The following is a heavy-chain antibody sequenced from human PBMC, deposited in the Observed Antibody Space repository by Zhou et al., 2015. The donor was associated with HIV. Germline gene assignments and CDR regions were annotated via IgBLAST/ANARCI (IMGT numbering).Heavy chain of an antibody. CDR3: ARALRTEGYCSGGSCYGDY. Sequence: QVQLVQSGAEVKKPGSSVKVSCKASGGTFSSYAISWVRQAPGQGLEWMGGIIPIFGTANYAQKFQGRVTITADESTSTAYMELSSLRSEDTAVYYCARALRTEGYCSGGSCYGDYWGQGTLVTVSS. D-gene: IGHD2-15*01. CDR2: IIPIFGTA. J-gene: IGHJ4*02. CDR1: GGTFSSYA. V-gene: IGHV1-69*01.